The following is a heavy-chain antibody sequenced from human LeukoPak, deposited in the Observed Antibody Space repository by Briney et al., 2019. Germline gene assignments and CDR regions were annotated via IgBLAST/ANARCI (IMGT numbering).Heavy chain of an antibody. CDR1: GGSISSGDYS. CDR3: ARERFGLWFVERTIGNELDY. J-gene: IGHJ4*02. D-gene: IGHD3-10*01. CDR2: IYYSGST. V-gene: IGHV4-30-4*08. Sequence: PSETLSLTCTVSGGSISSGDYSWSWIRQPPGKGLEWIGYIYYSGSTYYNPSLKSRVTISVDTSKNQFSLKLSSVTAADTAVYYYARERFGLWFVERTIGNELDYWGQGTLVTVSS.